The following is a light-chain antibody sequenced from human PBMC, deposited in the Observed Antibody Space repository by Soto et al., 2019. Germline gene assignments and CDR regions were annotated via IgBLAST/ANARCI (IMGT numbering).Light chain of an antibody. Sequence: QSVLTQPASVSGSPGQSITFSCTGTSSDVGGYNYVSWYQQYPGKAPRLMIYEVSNRPSGVSNRFSGSKSGNTASLTISGLQPEDEADYYCTSYTSNYSTWVFGGGTKVTVL. CDR1: SSDVGGYNY. J-gene: IGLJ3*02. CDR2: EVS. CDR3: TSYTSNYSTWV. V-gene: IGLV2-14*01.